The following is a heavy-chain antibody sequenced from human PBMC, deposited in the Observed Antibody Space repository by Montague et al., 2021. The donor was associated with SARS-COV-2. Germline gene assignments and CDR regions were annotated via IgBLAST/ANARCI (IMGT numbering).Heavy chain of an antibody. CDR2: INQSGST. Sequence: ETLSLTCAVYGGSFSGYYWSWIRQPPGKGLEWIGEINQSGSTNYNPSLKSRVTLSVDTSKKQFSLKLSSLTAADAAVYYCARVAGGYYHDSSAYFDYWGQGSLVTVSS. CDR3: ARVAGGYYHDSSAYFDY. D-gene: IGHD3-22*01. J-gene: IGHJ4*02. CDR1: GGSFSGYY. V-gene: IGHV4-34*01.